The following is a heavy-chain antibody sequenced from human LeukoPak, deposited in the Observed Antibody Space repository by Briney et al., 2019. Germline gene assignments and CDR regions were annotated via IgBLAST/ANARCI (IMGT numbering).Heavy chain of an antibody. CDR2: ISSSSSYI. D-gene: IGHD2-2*03. J-gene: IGHJ6*02. CDR1: GFTFSSYS. CDR3: ARDYGYCSSTSCYVGYYYYGMDV. Sequence: PGGSLRLSCAASGFTFSSYSMNWVRQAPGKGLERVSSISSSSSYIYYADSVKGRFTISRDNAKNSLYLQMNSLRAEDTAVYYCARDYGYCSSTSCYVGYYYYGMDVWAKGPRSPSP. V-gene: IGHV3-21*01.